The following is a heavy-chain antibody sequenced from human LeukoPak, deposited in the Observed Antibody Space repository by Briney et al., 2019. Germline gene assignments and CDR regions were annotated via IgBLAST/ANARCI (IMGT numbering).Heavy chain of an antibody. Sequence: GGSLRLSCTASGFTFSSYAMNWVRQAPGKGLEWVAGISSGDRTFHAESVKGRFTISRDKSKDTLYLQMNSLRAEDTAVYYCAKDATASPYFHWFDNWGQGTQVIVSS. D-gene: IGHD3-9*01. CDR1: GFTFSSYA. V-gene: IGHV3-23*01. CDR2: ISSGDRT. CDR3: AKDATASPYFHWFDN. J-gene: IGHJ4*02.